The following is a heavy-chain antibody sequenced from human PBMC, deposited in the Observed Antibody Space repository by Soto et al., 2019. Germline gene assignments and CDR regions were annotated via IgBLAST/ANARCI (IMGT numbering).Heavy chain of an antibody. CDR2: IIPIFGTA. CDR1: GGTFSIYA. CDR3: ARLYSSSSRYYFDY. V-gene: IGHV1-69*13. Sequence: SVKVSCKASGGTFSIYAISWVRQALGQGLEWMGGIIPIFGTANYAQKFQGRVTITADESTSTAYMELSSLRSEDTAVYYCARLYSSSSRYYFDYWGQGTLVTVSS. D-gene: IGHD6-6*01. J-gene: IGHJ4*02.